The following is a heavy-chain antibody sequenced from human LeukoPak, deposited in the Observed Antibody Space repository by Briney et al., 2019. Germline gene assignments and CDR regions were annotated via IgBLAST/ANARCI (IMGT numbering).Heavy chain of an antibody. Sequence: GGSLRLSCAASGFTFSSYAMHWVRQAPGKGLEWVAVISYDGSNKYYADSVKGRFTISRDNSKSTLYLQMNSLRAEDTAVYYCARGGGFGELSIGAYYFDYWGQGTLVTVSS. V-gene: IGHV3-30-3*01. D-gene: IGHD3-10*01. CDR1: GFTFSSYA. J-gene: IGHJ4*02. CDR3: ARGGGFGELSIGAYYFDY. CDR2: ISYDGSNK.